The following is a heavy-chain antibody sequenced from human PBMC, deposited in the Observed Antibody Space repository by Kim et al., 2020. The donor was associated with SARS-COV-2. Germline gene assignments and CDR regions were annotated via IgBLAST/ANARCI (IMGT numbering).Heavy chain of an antibody. J-gene: IGHJ6*02. CDR1: GGSISSYY. D-gene: IGHD3-9*01. Sequence: SETLSLTCTVSGGSISSYYWSWIRQPPGKGLEWIGYIYYSGSTNYNPSLKSRVTISVDTSKNQFSLKLSSVTAADTAVYYCASTGYFDQSMDVWGQGTTVTVSS. V-gene: IGHV4-59*08. CDR2: IYYSGST. CDR3: ASTGYFDQSMDV.